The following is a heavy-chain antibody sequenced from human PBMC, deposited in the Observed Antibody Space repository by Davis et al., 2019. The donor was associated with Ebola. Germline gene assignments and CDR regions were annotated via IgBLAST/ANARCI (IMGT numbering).Heavy chain of an antibody. V-gene: IGHV3-7*01. CDR2: IKQDGSEK. Sequence: GESLKISCAASGFTFSSYWMSWVRQAPGKGLEWVANIKQDGSEKYYVDSVKGRFTISRDNAKNSLYLQMNSLRDEDTAVYYCVRDYGWGFEVWGQGTMVTVSS. CDR3: VRDYGWGFEV. J-gene: IGHJ3*01. D-gene: IGHD3-10*01. CDR1: GFTFSSYW.